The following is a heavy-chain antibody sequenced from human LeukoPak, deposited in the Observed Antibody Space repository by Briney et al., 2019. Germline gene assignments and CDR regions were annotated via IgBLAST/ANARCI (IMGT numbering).Heavy chain of an antibody. CDR1: GFTFSSYG. CDR2: IWYDGSKQ. Sequence: GGSLRLSCAASGFTFSSYGMHWVRQAPGKGLEWVAVIWYDGSKQYYADSVKGRFAISRDNSKSTLYLQMNGLRAEDTAVYYCARAAFYYDSSGYYNFDYWGQGTLVTVSS. CDR3: ARAAFYYDSSGYYNFDY. D-gene: IGHD3-22*01. V-gene: IGHV3-33*01. J-gene: IGHJ4*02.